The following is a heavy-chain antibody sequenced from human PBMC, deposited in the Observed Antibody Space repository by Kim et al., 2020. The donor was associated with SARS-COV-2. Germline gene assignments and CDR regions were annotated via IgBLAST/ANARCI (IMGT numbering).Heavy chain of an antibody. CDR2: I. Sequence: INYKPSLKSRDTISVDTSKNQCSQKLTSGAAAGTAVYYCARQWAEARCFDPWGQGTLVTVSS. J-gene: IGHJ5*02. V-gene: IGHV4-39*01. CDR3: ARQWAEARCFDP. D-gene: IGHD6-6*01.